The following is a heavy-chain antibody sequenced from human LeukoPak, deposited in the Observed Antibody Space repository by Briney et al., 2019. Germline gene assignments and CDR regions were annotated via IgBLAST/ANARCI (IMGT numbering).Heavy chain of an antibody. D-gene: IGHD3-16*01. CDR1: GFTFSNYA. CDR2: ISGSGVTT. Sequence: GGSLRLSCAASGFTFSNYAMTWVRQAPGKGLEWVSIISGSGVTTYYADSVKGRFTISRDNSKNTLYLQMNSLRAEDTAVYYCAKGTVARFGEGDAFDIWGLGTLVTVSS. V-gene: IGHV3-23*01. J-gene: IGHJ4*02. CDR3: AKGTVARFGEGDAFDI.